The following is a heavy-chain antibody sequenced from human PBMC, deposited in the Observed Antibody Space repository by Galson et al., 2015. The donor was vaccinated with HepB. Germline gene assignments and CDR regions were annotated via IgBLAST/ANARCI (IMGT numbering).Heavy chain of an antibody. CDR1: GYTFSSYS. V-gene: IGHV1-69*13. CDR2: IIPIFGTA. Sequence: SVKVSCKASGYTFSSYSITWVRQAPGQGLEWMGGIIPIFGTANYAQKLQGRVTITADESTSTAYMELSSLRSEDTAVYYCARSVRDFWSGYKYNWFDPWGQGTLVTVSS. D-gene: IGHD3-3*01. J-gene: IGHJ5*02. CDR3: ARSVRDFWSGYKYNWFDP.